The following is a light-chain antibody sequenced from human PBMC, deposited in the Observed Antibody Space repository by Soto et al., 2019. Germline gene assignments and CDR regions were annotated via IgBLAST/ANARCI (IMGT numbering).Light chain of an antibody. CDR2: SNN. V-gene: IGLV1-40*01. Sequence: QSVLTQPPSVSGAPGQRVTISCTGSSSNIGAGYDVHWYQRLPGTAPKVLIYSNNNRPSGVPDRFSGSKSGTSASLAIMGLQAEDEADYYCQSYDSSLSGSYVFGTGTKVTVL. CDR1: SSNIGAGYD. J-gene: IGLJ1*01. CDR3: QSYDSSLSGSYV.